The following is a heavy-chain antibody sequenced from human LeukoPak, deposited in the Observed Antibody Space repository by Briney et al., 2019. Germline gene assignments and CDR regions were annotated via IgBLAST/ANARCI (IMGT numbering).Heavy chain of an antibody. J-gene: IGHJ4*02. D-gene: IGHD1-26*01. CDR2: INPNSGGT. CDR3: ARYSGSYYIDY. CDR1: GYTFTGYY. Sequence: ASVTVSCKASGYTFTGYYMHWVRQAPGQGLEWMGRINPNSGGTNYARKFQGRVTMTRDTSISTAYMELSRLRSDDTAVYYCARYSGSYYIDYWGQGTLVTVSS. V-gene: IGHV1-2*06.